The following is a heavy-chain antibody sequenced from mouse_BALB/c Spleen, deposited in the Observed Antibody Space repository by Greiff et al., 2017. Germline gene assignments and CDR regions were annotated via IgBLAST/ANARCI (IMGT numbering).Heavy chain of an antibody. J-gene: IGHJ2*01. D-gene: IGHD1-2*01. CDR2: IDPANGNT. CDR1: GFYIKDTD. Sequence: EVQLQQSGAELVKPGPSVKLSCTVSGFYIKDTDMHWVKQRPEQGLEWIGRIDPANGNTKYDPKFPGMAIITADTSSNTDYLLLSSLTSEDTADYYGARITTANGAIDYWGQGTTLTVAS. V-gene: IGHV14-3*02. CDR3: ARITTANGAIDY.